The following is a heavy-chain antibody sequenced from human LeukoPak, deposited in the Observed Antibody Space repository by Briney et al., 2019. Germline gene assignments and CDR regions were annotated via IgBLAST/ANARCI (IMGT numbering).Heavy chain of an antibody. Sequence: PGGSLRLSCAASGFSFSSCAMSWVRQAPGKGLEWVANIKQDGSEKYYVDSVKGRFTISRDNAKNSLYLQMNSLRAEDTAVYYCARSLDSSGYYIHYYYYGMDVWGQGTTVTVSS. V-gene: IGHV3-7*01. J-gene: IGHJ6*02. D-gene: IGHD3-22*01. CDR2: IKQDGSEK. CDR3: ARSLDSSGYYIHYYYYGMDV. CDR1: GFSFSSCA.